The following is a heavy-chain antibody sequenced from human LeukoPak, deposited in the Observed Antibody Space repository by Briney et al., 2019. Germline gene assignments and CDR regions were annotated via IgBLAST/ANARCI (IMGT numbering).Heavy chain of an antibody. Sequence: GGSLRLSCAASGFTLSRYSMKWVRQGPGKGLEWVSYISSSSSIIYYAASVKGRFTISRDNAHNSLYLQMNSLRDEDTAVYYGARDLCGDYLVDYWGQGTLVTVSS. CDR3: ARDLCGDYLVDY. D-gene: IGHD4-17*01. CDR1: GFTLSRYS. J-gene: IGHJ4*02. V-gene: IGHV3-48*02. CDR2: ISSSSSII.